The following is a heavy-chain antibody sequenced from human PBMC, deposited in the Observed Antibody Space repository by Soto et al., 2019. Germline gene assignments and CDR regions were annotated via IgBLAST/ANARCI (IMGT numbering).Heavy chain of an antibody. Sequence: GGSLRLSCAASGFTVSSHYMSWVRQAPGKGLEWLSVIYSGGSTSYADSVKGRFTISRDNFKNTLYLQMNSLRVEDSAIYYCASDSSSAQYYYDGMDVWGQGPTVTVPS. CDR1: GFTVSSHY. D-gene: IGHD6-6*01. CDR2: IYSGGST. CDR3: ASDSSSAQYYYDGMDV. V-gene: IGHV3-53*01. J-gene: IGHJ6*02.